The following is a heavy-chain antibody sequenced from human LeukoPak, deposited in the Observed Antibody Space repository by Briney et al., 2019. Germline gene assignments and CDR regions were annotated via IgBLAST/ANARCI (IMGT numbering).Heavy chain of an antibody. CDR3: ARPIDNGSGSYYSDY. Sequence: PGRSLRLSCAASGFTFSYYAMHWVRQAPGKGLEWVAVISYDGSNEYYADSVKGRFTISRDNSKNTLSLQMNTRRPEDTAVYYCARPIDNGSGSYYSDYWGQGTLVTVSS. V-gene: IGHV3-30-3*01. CDR1: GFTFSYYA. D-gene: IGHD3-10*01. J-gene: IGHJ4*02. CDR2: ISYDGSNE.